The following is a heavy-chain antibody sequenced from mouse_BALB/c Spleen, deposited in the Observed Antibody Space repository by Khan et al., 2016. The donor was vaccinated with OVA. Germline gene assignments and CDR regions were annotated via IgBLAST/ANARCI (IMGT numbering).Heavy chain of an antibody. Sequence: EVQLQESGPGLVKPSQSLSLTCTVTGYSITSEYAWNWIRQFPGNKLEWMGYISYSGNTTYNPSLKSRISFTRDTSKNQFFLQLNSVTTEDTATYYGARKDYYDYDPFPYWGQGTLVTVAA. CDR2: ISYSGNT. CDR1: GYSITSEYA. V-gene: IGHV3-2*02. CDR3: ARKDYYDYDPFPY. J-gene: IGHJ3*01. D-gene: IGHD2-4*01.